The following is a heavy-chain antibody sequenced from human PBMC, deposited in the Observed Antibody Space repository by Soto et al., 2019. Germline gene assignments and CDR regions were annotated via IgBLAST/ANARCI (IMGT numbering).Heavy chain of an antibody. CDR3: ARDLRYCGGDCYSPTGY. CDR1: GYTFTSYG. Sequence: QVQLVQSGAEVKKPGASVKVSCKASGYTFTSYGISWVRQAPGQGLVWMGWISAYNGNTNYAQKLKGRVTMTTDTSTSTAYMELRSLRSDDTDVYYCARDLRYCGGDCYSPTGYWGQGTLVTVSS. D-gene: IGHD2-21*02. CDR2: ISAYNGNT. J-gene: IGHJ4*02. V-gene: IGHV1-18*04.